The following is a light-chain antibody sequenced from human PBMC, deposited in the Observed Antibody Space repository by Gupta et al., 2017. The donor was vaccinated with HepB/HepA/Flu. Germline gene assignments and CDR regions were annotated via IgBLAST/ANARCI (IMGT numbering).Light chain of an antibody. CDR1: TNDVGKYIL. J-gene: IGLJ2*01. Sequence: SALRQPASVSGSPGQSITISCAGTTNDVGKYILVSWFQQHPDKAPKLLIFEVFKRPSGVSSRFSASKSGNTASLTISTLQPEDEADYFCSSFVGNKTVIFGGGTKLTVL. V-gene: IGLV2-23*02. CDR2: EVF. CDR3: SSFVGNKTVI.